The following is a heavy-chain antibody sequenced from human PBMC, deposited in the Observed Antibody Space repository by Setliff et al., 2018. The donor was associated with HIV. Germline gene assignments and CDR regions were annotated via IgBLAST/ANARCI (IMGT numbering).Heavy chain of an antibody. V-gene: IGHV4-61*09. D-gene: IGHD5-18*01. CDR3: ARESYNSGYND. J-gene: IGHJ4*02. CDR1: GGSINSGSYY. Sequence: SETLSLTCTVSGGSINSGSYYWNWIRQPAGKGLEWIGHIYASGSTNYNPSLKSRVTMSVDTSKNTLYLQMTSLRAEDTAVYYCARESYNSGYNDWGQGTLVTVSS. CDR2: IYASGST.